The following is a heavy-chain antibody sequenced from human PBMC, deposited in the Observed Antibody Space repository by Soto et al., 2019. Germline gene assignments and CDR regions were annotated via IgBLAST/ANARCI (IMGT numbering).Heavy chain of an antibody. CDR3: ARGPGMGAPDY. Sequence: ASVKVSCKASGYTFTSYGISWVRQAPGQGLEWMGWISAYNGNTNYAQKFQDRVTMTRDTSTSTVYMDLSSLRFEDTAVYYCARGPGMGAPDYWGQGILVTVSS. J-gene: IGHJ4*02. CDR1: GYTFTSYG. D-gene: IGHD1-26*01. V-gene: IGHV1-18*01. CDR2: ISAYNGNT.